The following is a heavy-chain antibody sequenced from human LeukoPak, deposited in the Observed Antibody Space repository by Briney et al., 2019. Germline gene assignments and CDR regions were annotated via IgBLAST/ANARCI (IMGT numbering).Heavy chain of an antibody. Sequence: GGSLRLSCATSGFAFARHAMHWVRQAPGKGLEWVAYIYYDGVDKNYADTVKGRFTISRDNSKNTLYLQMNSLRAEDTAVYYCAKDRPPLEWLSPSDYWGQGTLVTVSS. CDR1: GFAFARHA. CDR3: AKDRPPLEWLSPSDY. J-gene: IGHJ4*02. V-gene: IGHV3-30*12. CDR2: IYYDGVDK. D-gene: IGHD3-3*01.